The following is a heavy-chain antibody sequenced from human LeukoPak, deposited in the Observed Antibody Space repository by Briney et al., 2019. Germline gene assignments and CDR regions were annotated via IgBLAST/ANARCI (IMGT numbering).Heavy chain of an antibody. CDR1: GGSISSGGYS. V-gene: IGHV4-30-4*07. D-gene: IGHD6-6*01. CDR2: IYYSGST. J-gene: IGHJ4*02. Sequence: SETLSLTCAVSGGSISSGGYSWSWIRQPPGKGLEWIGYIYYSGSTYYNPSLKSRVTISVDTSKNQFSLKLSSVTAADTAVYYCARVRGVYSSSSPFDYWGQGTLVTVSS. CDR3: ARVRGVYSSSSPFDY.